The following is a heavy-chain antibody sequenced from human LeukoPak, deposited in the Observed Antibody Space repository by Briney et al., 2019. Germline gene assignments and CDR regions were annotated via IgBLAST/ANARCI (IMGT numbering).Heavy chain of an antibody. J-gene: IGHJ6*03. CDR3: ARDGSSWPHYYYYYYMDV. Sequence: PSETLSLTCTVSGGSISSGSYYWSWIRQPAGKGLEWIGRIYTSGSTNYNPSLKSRVTISVDTSKNQFSLKLSSVTAADTAVYYCARDGSSWPHYYYYYYMDVWGKGTTVTVSS. D-gene: IGHD6-13*01. CDR2: IYTSGST. V-gene: IGHV4-61*02. CDR1: GGSISSGSYY.